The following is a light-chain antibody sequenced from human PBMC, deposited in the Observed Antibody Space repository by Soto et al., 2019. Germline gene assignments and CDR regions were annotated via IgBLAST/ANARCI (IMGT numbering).Light chain of an antibody. CDR1: QSVTSN. CDR3: QQYHQWPIT. Sequence: EVVMTQSPASLSVSPGERAALSSRASQSVTSNSAWYQQNPGQAPRLLIYGTSTRATGVPARFSGSGSGTELTLTISSLQSEDFAVYYCQQYHQWPITFGGGTKVEVK. CDR2: GTS. J-gene: IGKJ4*01. V-gene: IGKV3-15*01.